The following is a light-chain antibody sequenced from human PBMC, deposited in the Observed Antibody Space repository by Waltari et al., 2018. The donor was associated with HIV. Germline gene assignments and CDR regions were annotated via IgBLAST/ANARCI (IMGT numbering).Light chain of an antibody. Sequence: ETQMTQSPSSLSASVGARVTITCRASESIRRWLAWYQQKPGKAPKLLISQTSNLENGVPSRFSGSGSETEFTLTISSLQPDDSATYYCQQYNRYSHFGGGTKVEIK. CDR2: QTS. CDR3: QQYNRYSH. J-gene: IGKJ4*01. V-gene: IGKV1-5*03. CDR1: ESIRRW.